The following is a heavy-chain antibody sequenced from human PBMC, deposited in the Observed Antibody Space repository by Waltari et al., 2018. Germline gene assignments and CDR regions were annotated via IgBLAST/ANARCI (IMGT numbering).Heavy chain of an antibody. CDR1: GGSIIIDNW. CDR2: IHRSGST. Sequence: QVQLQESGPGLVKPSGTLSLTCAVSGGSIIIDNWWSWVRQPPGKGLEWIGEIHRSGSTNYNLSLESRVTISLDKSKNQFSLRLSAVTAADTAVYYCASRAYYESTGYYDRWGQGTLVTVSS. D-gene: IGHD3-22*01. J-gene: IGHJ4*02. V-gene: IGHV4-4*02. CDR3: ASRAYYESTGYYDR.